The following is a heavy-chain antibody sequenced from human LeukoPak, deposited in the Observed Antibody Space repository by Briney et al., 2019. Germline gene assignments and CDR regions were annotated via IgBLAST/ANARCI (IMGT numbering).Heavy chain of an antibody. V-gene: IGHV1-2*02. J-gene: IGHJ5*02. CDR2: INTNSGVT. D-gene: IGHD5-12*01. CDR3: TRDRLSKWFDP. CDR1: GLTFTGVNY. Sequence: ASVKVSCEASGLTFTGVNYIHWVRQAPGQGPEWMGWINTNSGVTDYARKFQGGVTMTRDTSISTAYMELYRLTSDDTAMYYCTRDRLSKWFDPWGQGTLVTVSS.